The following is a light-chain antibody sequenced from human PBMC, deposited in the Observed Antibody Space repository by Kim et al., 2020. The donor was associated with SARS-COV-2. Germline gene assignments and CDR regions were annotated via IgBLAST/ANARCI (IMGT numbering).Light chain of an antibody. CDR1: KLGDKY. J-gene: IGLJ2*01. CDR2: QDT. V-gene: IGLV3-1*01. Sequence: GFPGQTASVTCAGDKLGDKYSCWYQQKPGHSPVLVIYQDTKRPSGIPERFSGSNSGNTATLTISGTQAMDEADYYCQAWDSSTVVFGGGTQLTVL. CDR3: QAWDSSTVV.